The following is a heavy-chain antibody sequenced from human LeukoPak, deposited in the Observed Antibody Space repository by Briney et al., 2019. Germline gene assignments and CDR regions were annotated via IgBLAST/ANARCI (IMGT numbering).Heavy chain of an antibody. CDR3: ARVINGYIDY. CDR2: ISGTRNFI. CDR1: GFTFSRYT. J-gene: IGHJ4*02. V-gene: IGHV3-21*06. Sequence: SGESLRLSCAASGFTFSRYTIHWVRQTTGRGLEWVSSISGTRNFIFYAESLKGRFTISRDNANNSVYLQMDTLRAEDTAVYYCARVINGYIDYWGQGTLVTASS. D-gene: IGHD2-8*01.